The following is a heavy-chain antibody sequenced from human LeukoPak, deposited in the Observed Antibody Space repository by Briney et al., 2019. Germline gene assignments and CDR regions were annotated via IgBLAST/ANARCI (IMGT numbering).Heavy chain of an antibody. CDR2: IYSDGTT. J-gene: IGHJ4*02. D-gene: IGHD3-10*01. CDR1: GFTVSTNY. Sequence: PGGSLRLSCAASGFTVSTNYMTWVRQAPEKGLEWVSVIYSDGTTYYADSVKGRFTISRDNSKNTVYLQMNSLRAEDTAVYYCARGLGYGSGPVDHWGQGTLVTLSS. V-gene: IGHV3-53*01. CDR3: ARGLGYGSGPVDH.